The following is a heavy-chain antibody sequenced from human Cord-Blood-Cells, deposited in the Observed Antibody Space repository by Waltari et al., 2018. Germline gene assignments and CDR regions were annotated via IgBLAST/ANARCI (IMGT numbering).Heavy chain of an antibody. CDR2: INPNSGGT. Sequence: QVQLVQSGAEVKKPGASVKVSCKASGYTFTGYYMHWVRQAPGQGLEGMGWINPNSGGTNYAQKFQGRVTMTRDTSISTAYMELSRLRSDDTAVYYCARGDYSNPDYYYYYMDVWGKGTTVTVSS. CDR1: GYTFTGYY. V-gene: IGHV1-2*02. D-gene: IGHD4-4*01. CDR3: ARGDYSNPDYYYYYMDV. J-gene: IGHJ6*03.